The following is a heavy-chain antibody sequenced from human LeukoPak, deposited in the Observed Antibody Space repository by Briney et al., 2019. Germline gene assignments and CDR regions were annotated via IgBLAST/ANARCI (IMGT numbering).Heavy chain of an antibody. Sequence: GGSLRLSCAASGFTVSRSYMSWVRQAPGKGLEWVSIIYSGGSTYYADSVKGRFTISRDNSKNTLYLQMNGLRAEDTAVYYRARGKAAVSSDTFDIWGQGTMVTVSS. D-gene: IGHD5/OR15-5a*01. CDR2: IYSGGST. J-gene: IGHJ3*02. V-gene: IGHV3-66*01. CDR1: GFTVSRSY. CDR3: ARGKAAVSSDTFDI.